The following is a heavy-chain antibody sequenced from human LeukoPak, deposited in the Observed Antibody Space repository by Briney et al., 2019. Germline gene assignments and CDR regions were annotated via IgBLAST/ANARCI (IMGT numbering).Heavy chain of an antibody. V-gene: IGHV4-39*01. Sequence: SETLSLTYTVSGGSISSSGYYWGWIRQPPGKGLEWIASIYYSGSTYYNPSLKSRVTISVDTSKNQLSLKLSSLTAADTAVYYCARHEYSGSYYGLSWFDPWGQGTLVTVSS. D-gene: IGHD1-26*01. CDR3: ARHEYSGSYYGLSWFDP. CDR2: IYYSGST. J-gene: IGHJ5*02. CDR1: GGSISSSGYY.